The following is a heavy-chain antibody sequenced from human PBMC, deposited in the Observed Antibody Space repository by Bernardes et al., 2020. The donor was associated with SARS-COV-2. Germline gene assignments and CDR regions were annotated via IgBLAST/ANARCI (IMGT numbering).Heavy chain of an antibody. Sequence: GGSLRLSCAASGFTFTDYAMNWLRQAPGKGLEWVSSISGSGATTYYADSVKGRFTISRDISKNTLYLQMNSLRAEDTAVYYCAKDLGFGEVLARYFFSGMDVWGQGKTVTVSS. J-gene: IGHJ6*02. CDR3: AKDLGFGEVLARYFFSGMDV. CDR2: ISGSGATT. V-gene: IGHV3-23*01. CDR1: GFTFTDYA. D-gene: IGHD3-10*01.